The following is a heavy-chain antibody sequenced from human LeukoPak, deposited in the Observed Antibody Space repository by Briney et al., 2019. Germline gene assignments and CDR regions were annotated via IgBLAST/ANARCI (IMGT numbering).Heavy chain of an antibody. Sequence: GGSLKNSCKGSGYSLTKYLIGWVGPMPRKSLGWMTIIYPGDSDTRYSPSFQGQVTISADKSINTAYLQWSSLKASDSAMYYCARQKYSSGLDAFDIWGQGTMVTVSS. D-gene: IGHD5-18*01. CDR3: ARQKYSSGLDAFDI. CDR1: GYSLTKYL. CDR2: IYPGDSDT. J-gene: IGHJ3*02. V-gene: IGHV5-51*01.